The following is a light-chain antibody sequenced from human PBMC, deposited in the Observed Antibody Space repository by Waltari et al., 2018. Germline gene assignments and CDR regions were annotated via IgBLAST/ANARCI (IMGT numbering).Light chain of an antibody. V-gene: IGLV7-46*01. CDR3: LLFYSGPRV. CDR1: TGTVTSGHF. Sequence: QAVVTQEPSLTVSPGGTVTLTCGSSTGTVTSGHFPYWFQQNPGQAPPTLIYDTKNNESWTPARFSGALIGGKAALTLSGAQPEDEAEYYCLLFYSGPRVFGGGTKLTVL. CDR2: DTK. J-gene: IGLJ3*02.